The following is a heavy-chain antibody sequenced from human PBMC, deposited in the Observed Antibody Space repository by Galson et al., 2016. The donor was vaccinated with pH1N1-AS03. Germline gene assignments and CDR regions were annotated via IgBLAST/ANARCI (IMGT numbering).Heavy chain of an antibody. J-gene: IGHJ3*02. D-gene: IGHD3-22*01. CDR1: GFNVSNYW. CDR2: LNTDVSST. Sequence: SRRISCAASGFNVSNYWMNWVRQAPGKGLVWVSLLNTDVSSTTYADSVKGRFTISRDNAKNTLYLQMNSLRDEDTAVYFCARVTEFYGSGGYSKLHAFDIWGQGTMVSVSS. V-gene: IGHV3-74*01. CDR3: ARVTEFYGSGGYSKLHAFDI.